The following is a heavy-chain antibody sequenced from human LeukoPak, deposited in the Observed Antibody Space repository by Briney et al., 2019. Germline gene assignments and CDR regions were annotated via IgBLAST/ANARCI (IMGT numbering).Heavy chain of an antibody. Sequence: SGGSLRLSCAASGFTVSSNYMSWVRQAPGKGVGWVSVIYSGGSTYYADSVKGRFTISRDNSKNTVYLQMISLRAEDTSVYYCARGFYYILSGYYSLDYWGQGTLVTVSS. V-gene: IGHV3-53*01. CDR3: ARGFYYILSGYYSLDY. CDR1: GFTVSSNY. J-gene: IGHJ4*02. CDR2: IYSGGST. D-gene: IGHD3-9*01.